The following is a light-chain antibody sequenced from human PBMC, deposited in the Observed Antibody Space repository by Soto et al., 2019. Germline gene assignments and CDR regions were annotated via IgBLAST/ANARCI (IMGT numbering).Light chain of an antibody. Sequence: IVLTQSPGTLSLSPGESSTLPCRASQSVSNNYLAWYQQKPGQAPRLLIYGASNRATGIPDRFSGSGSGTDFTLTINSLQSEDFAVYYCQRYNNWPLTFGGGTKVDIK. CDR1: QSVSNN. CDR3: QRYNNWPLT. V-gene: IGKV3D-15*01. CDR2: GAS. J-gene: IGKJ4*01.